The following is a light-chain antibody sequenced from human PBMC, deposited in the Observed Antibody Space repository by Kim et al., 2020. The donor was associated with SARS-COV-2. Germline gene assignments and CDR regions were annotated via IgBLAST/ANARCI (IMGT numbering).Light chain of an antibody. CDR3: YSATDNFAV. J-gene: IGLJ3*02. CDR2: KDR. CDR1: VLAKKY. Sequence: SYELTQPSSVSVSPGQTGRITCSGDVLAKKYARWFQQKPGQAPVMVIYKDRERPSGIPERFSGSSSGTTVTLTISGAQVVDEGDYYCYSATDNFAVFGGGTKLTVL. V-gene: IGLV3-27*01.